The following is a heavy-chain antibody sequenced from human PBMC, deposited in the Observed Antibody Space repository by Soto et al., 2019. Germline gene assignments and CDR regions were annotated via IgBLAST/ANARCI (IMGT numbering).Heavy chain of an antibody. Sequence: QVQLQESGPGLVKPSQTLSLTCTVSGGSISSGGYYWTWIRQHPGKGLEWIGYIYYSGSTYYTPSLRSRITISVDTSKNQFSLKLSSVTAADTAVYYCAVARGFGELIKWGQGPLVTVSS. V-gene: IGHV4-31*03. J-gene: IGHJ4*02. CDR2: IYYSGST. CDR3: AVARGFGELIK. D-gene: IGHD3-10*01. CDR1: GGSISSGGYY.